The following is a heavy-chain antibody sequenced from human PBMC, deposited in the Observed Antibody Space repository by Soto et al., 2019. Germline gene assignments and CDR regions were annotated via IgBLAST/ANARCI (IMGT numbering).Heavy chain of an antibody. J-gene: IGHJ4*02. Sequence: QVQLVQSGAEVKKPGSAVMVSCKASGGTFNMYAMNWVRQAPGQGLEWMGGIIPIFVAPRYSKQFQGRVTITVEESTSTAYMELSSLRSDDTAIYDCTRSIGSGGVMGGFDYFGQGTLVTVSS. CDR1: GGTFNMYA. V-gene: IGHV1-69*01. CDR2: IIPIFVAP. CDR3: TRSIGSGGVMGGFDY. D-gene: IGHD3-16*01.